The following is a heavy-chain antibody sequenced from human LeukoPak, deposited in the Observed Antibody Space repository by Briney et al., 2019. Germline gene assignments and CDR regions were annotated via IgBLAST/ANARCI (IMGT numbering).Heavy chain of an antibody. V-gene: IGHV4-38-2*01. CDR3: ERVVVVAARG. D-gene: IGHD2-15*01. CDR2: IYHSGST. J-gene: IGHJ1*01. CDR1: GYSISSGYF. Sequence: KPSETLSLTCAVSGYSISSGYFWGWIRQPPGKGLEWLGGIYHSGSTHYNPSLQSRVTISVDTSQNQFSLKLSSVTAADTAVYYCERVVVVAARGWGQGTLVTVSS.